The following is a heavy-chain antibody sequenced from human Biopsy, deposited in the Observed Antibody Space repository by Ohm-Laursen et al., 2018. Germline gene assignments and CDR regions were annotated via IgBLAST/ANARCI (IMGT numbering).Heavy chain of an antibody. D-gene: IGHD2-21*02. Sequence: SVKVSCKTSGYAFHTYYMHWVRQAPGQGLEWLGYINPSGRYTRNAQSFQGRVTMTRDTSTSTVYMELSGLTSDDTAVYYCARPRGTATAIADGLDYWGQGTLVTVSS. CDR3: ARPRGTATAIADGLDY. J-gene: IGHJ4*02. V-gene: IGHV1-46*02. CDR2: INPSGRYT. CDR1: GYAFHTYY.